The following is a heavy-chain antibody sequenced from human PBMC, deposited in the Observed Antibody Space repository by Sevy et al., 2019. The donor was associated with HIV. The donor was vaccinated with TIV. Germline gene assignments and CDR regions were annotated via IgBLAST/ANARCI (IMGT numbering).Heavy chain of an antibody. CDR3: ARYYYDSSGPGSWFDP. V-gene: IGHV4-59*01. D-gene: IGHD3-22*01. CDR2: IYNSGSS. Sequence: SETLSLTCTVSGCSTNTYFWTWIRQPPGKRLEWIGYIYNSGSSNYNPSFKSRVTISVDTSKNQVSLKLSSVTAADTAVYYCARYYYDSSGPGSWFDPWGQGTLVTVSS. CDR1: GCSTNTYF. J-gene: IGHJ5*02.